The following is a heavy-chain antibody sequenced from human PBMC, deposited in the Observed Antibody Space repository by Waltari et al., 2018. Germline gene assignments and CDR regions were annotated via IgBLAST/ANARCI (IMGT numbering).Heavy chain of an antibody. CDR1: GYTFSDFG. Sequence: QAQLVQSGAEVKKPGASVKVSCRASGYTFSDFGISWVRQAPGQGVEWMGWSSANKGHTNLAQKFQGRLIMTEDTSTTTVYMELNYLTADDTAVYYCARERHRLMEVGYLMALDPWGQGTLVTVSS. CDR3: ARERHRLMEVGYLMALDP. J-gene: IGHJ5*02. D-gene: IGHD6-25*01. CDR2: SSANKGHT. V-gene: IGHV1-18*01.